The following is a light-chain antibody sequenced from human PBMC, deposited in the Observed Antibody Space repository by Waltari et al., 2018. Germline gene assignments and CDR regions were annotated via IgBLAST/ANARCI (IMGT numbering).Light chain of an antibody. Sequence: EIVMTQSPATLSVSPGERATLSCRASESVSSNVAWYQQKPGPAPRPLIYGASTRATGVPAKFRGSGSGTDFTLTISSLQSEDFAVYYCQQYYHWVAFGGGTWVQIK. CDR3: QQYYHWVA. CDR1: ESVSSN. J-gene: IGKJ4*01. CDR2: GAS. V-gene: IGKV3-15*01.